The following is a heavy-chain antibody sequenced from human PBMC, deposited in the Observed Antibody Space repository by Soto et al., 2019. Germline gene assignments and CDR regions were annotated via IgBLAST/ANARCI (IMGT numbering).Heavy chain of an antibody. D-gene: IGHD2-2*01. CDR1: GFTVSSNY. CDR2: IYSGGST. V-gene: IGHV3-53*01. CDR3: ARDSRNRNFFDY. Sequence: EVPLVESGGGLIPPGGSLRLSCAASGFTVSSNYMTWVRQAPGKGLEWVSVIYSGGSTYYADSVKGRFTISRDNSKNTLYLQMNSLRAEDTSLYYCARDSRNRNFFDYWGQGTLVTVS. J-gene: IGHJ4*02.